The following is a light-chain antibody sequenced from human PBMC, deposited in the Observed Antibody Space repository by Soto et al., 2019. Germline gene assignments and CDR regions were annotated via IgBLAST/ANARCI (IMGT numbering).Light chain of an antibody. CDR1: QSVLYSSNNKNY. J-gene: IGKJ1*01. V-gene: IGKV4-1*01. Sequence: DIVMTQSPDSLAVSLGERATINCKSSQSVLYSSNNKNYLAWYQQKPGQPPKRLIYWASTRESGVPERFSGSGSGKDFTLTISSLQAEDVAVYYCQQYYSTPRTFGHGTKVQSK. CDR3: QQYYSTPRT. CDR2: WAS.